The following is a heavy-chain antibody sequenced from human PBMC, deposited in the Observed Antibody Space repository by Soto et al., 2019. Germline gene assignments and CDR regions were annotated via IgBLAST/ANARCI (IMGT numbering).Heavy chain of an antibody. V-gene: IGHV1-69*06. D-gene: IGHD3-10*01. J-gene: IGHJ4*02. CDR3: ARSTPQSGSVPQVLAV. CDR1: GDTFNRNA. CDR2: IIPYFGTQ. Sequence: SVKVSCKTTGDTFNRNAISWVRQAPGQGLEWLGGIIPYFGTQNYAKKFQGRVTVTADKATSTAYLELSSLAFEDTAVYYCARSTPQSGSVPQVLAVWGQVPLVTFAP.